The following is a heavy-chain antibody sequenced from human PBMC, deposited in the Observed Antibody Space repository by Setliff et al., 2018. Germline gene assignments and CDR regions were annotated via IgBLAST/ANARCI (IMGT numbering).Heavy chain of an antibody. J-gene: IGHJ4*02. V-gene: IGHV4-31*03. CDR3: ARGRAGHSGH. CDR1: GGSISSGGYY. CDR2: IYYSGSTS. Sequence: LSLTCTVSGGSISSGGYYWSWIRQHPGKGLEWIGYIYYSGSTSYYNPSLKSRVTISVDTSKNQFSLKLSSVTAADTAVYYCARGRAGHSGHWGQGALVTVSS. D-gene: IGHD6-19*01.